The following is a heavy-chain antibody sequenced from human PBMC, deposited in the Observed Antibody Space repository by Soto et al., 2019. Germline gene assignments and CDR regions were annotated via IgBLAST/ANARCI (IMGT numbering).Heavy chain of an antibody. CDR2: ISSSSSTI. Sequence: GGSLRLSCAASGFTFSSYSMNWVRQAPGKGLEWVSYISSSSSTIYYADSVKGRFTISRDNAKNSLYLQMNSLRAEDTAVYYCARVASSGWYYFDYWGQGTLVTVSS. D-gene: IGHD6-19*01. V-gene: IGHV3-48*01. CDR3: ARVASSGWYYFDY. CDR1: GFTFSSYS. J-gene: IGHJ4*02.